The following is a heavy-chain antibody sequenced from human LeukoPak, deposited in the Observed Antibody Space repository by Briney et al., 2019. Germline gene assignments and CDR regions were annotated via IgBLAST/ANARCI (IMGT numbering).Heavy chain of an antibody. Sequence: GGSLRLSCAASGFTFDDYSMHWVRQAPGKGLEWVSLISWDGGSTYYADSVKGRFTISRDNSKNSLYLQMNSLRTEDTALYYCAKGSYSSGWYESDYWGQGTLVTVSS. J-gene: IGHJ4*02. CDR2: ISWDGGST. CDR1: GFTFDDYS. D-gene: IGHD6-19*01. CDR3: AKGSYSSGWYESDY. V-gene: IGHV3-43*01.